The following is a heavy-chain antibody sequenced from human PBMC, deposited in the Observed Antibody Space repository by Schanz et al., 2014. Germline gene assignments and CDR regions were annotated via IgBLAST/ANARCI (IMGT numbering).Heavy chain of an antibody. Sequence: QVQMVQSGAEVKKPGASVKVSCKASGYSFTTYGLNWVRQAPGQGPELMGWINAHTGNTQYAQKFQGRVNMTRDTVTTTVHLELTRLRTDDTASYYCARVHIATYHYNSPGAFDIWGQGTRVTVSA. J-gene: IGHJ3*02. V-gene: IGHV1-18*01. CDR3: ARVHIATYHYNSPGAFDI. D-gene: IGHD3-10*01. CDR2: INAHTGNT. CDR1: GYSFTTYG.